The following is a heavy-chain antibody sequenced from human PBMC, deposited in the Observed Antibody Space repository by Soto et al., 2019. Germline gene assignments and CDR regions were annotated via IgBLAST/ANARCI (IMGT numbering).Heavy chain of an antibody. CDR2: IYYSGST. V-gene: IGHV4-30-4*01. D-gene: IGHD3-3*01. J-gene: IGHJ4*02. Sequence: QVQLQESGPGLVKPSQTLSFTCTVSGGSISSGDYYWSWIRQPPGKGLEWIGYIYYSGSTYYNPSLKSRVTTSVDTSKNQFSLKLSSVTAADTAVYYCSYTDFWIGSLHYWGQGTLVTVSS. CDR3: SYTDFWIGSLHY. CDR1: GGSISSGDYY.